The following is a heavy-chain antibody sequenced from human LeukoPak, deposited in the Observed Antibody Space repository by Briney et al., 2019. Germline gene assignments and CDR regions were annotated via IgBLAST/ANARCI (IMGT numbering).Heavy chain of an antibody. J-gene: IGHJ4*02. CDR1: GGSFSGYY. CDR2: INHSGST. CDR3: ARSGNYHYFDS. D-gene: IGHD4-23*01. V-gene: IGHV4-34*01. Sequence: SETLSLTCAVYGGSFSGYYWSWIRQPPGKGLEWIGEINHSGSTNYNPSLKSRVTISVDTSKNQFSLKLSSVTAADTAVYYCARSGNYHYFDSWGQGTLVTVSS.